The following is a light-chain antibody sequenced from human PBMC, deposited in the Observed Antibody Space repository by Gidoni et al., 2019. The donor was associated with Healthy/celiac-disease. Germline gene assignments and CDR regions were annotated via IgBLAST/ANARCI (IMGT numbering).Light chain of an antibody. V-gene: IGLV1-40*01. CDR2: GNS. J-gene: IGLJ2*01. CDR1: SSNIGAGYD. Sequence: QSVLTQPPAVAGPPGQRVTISCTGSSSNIGAGYDVHWYQQLPGTAPKLLIYGNSNRPSGVPDRFSGSKSGTSASLAITGLQAEDEADYYCQSYDSSLSVRADVVFGGGTKLTVL. CDR3: QSYDSSLSVRADVV.